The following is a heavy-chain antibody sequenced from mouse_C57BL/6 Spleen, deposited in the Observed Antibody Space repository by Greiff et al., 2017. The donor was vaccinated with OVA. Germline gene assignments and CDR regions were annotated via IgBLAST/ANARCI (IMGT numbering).Heavy chain of an antibody. Sequence: VKLVESGAELVKPGASVKISCKASGYTFTDYYINWVKQRPGQGLEWIGKIGPGSGSTYYNEKFKGKATLTADKSSSTAYMQLSSLTSEDSAVYFWAREEGYYYGSSYWYFDVWGTGTTVTVSS. V-gene: IGHV1-77*01. D-gene: IGHD1-1*01. CDR1: GYTFTDYY. CDR3: AREEGYYYGSSYWYFDV. CDR2: IGPGSGST. J-gene: IGHJ1*03.